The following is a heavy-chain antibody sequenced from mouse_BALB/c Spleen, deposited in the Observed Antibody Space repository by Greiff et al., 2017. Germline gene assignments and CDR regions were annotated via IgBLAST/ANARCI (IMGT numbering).Heavy chain of an antibody. V-gene: IGHV2-6-7*01. J-gene: IGHJ4*01. CDR2: IWGDGST. D-gene: IGHD2-1*01. Sequence: QVQLKQSGPGLVAPSQSLSITCTVSGFSLTGYGVNWVRQPPGKGLEWLGMIWGDGSTDYNSALKSRLSISKDNSKSQVFLKMNSLQTDDTARYYCATALYPYAMDYWGQGTSVTVSS. CDR1: GFSLTGYG. CDR3: ATALYPYAMDY.